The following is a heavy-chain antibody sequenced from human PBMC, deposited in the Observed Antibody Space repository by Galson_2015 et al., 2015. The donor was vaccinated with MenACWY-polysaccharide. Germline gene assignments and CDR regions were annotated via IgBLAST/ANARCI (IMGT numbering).Heavy chain of an antibody. CDR2: INSDGSSA. D-gene: IGHD3-10*01. Sequence: SLRLSCAASGFSISTYWMHWVRQVPGKGLMWVSRINSDGSSATYADSVRGRLTFSRDNAKNTVYLQLNSLRVEDTAIYYCAKVDGPGDFYGLDHWGQGTPVLVSS. CDR3: AKVDGPGDFYGLDH. CDR1: GFSISTYW. J-gene: IGHJ4*02. V-gene: IGHV3-74*03.